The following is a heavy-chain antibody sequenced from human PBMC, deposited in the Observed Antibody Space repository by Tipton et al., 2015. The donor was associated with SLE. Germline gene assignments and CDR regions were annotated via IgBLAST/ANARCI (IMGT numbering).Heavy chain of an antibody. Sequence: SLRLSCAASGFTFSSYAMNWVRQAPGKGLEWASYITIGGSTLYYADSVRGRFTISRDNAKNSLYLQMNSLRAEDTAVYYCARAARGGNSSAFDIWGQGTMVTVSS. D-gene: IGHD6-6*01. CDR3: ARAARGGNSSAFDI. J-gene: IGHJ3*02. CDR2: ITIGGSTL. V-gene: IGHV3-48*03. CDR1: GFTFSSYA.